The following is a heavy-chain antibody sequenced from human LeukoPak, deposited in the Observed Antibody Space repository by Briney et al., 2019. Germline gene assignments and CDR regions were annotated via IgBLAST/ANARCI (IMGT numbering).Heavy chain of an antibody. V-gene: IGHV1-69*13. D-gene: IGHD2-2*01. Sequence: SVKVSCKASGGTFSSYAISWVRQAPGQGLEWMGGIIPIFGTANYAQKFQGRVTITADESTSTAYMELSSLRSEDTAVYYCARVGCSSTSCYFPYNWCDPCGQGPQVTVSS. CDR2: IIPIFGTA. CDR3: ARVGCSSTSCYFPYNWCDP. CDR1: GGTFSSYA. J-gene: IGHJ5*02.